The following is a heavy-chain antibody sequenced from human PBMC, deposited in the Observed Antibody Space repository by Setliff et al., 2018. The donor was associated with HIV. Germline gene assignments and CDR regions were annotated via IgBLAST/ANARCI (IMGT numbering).Heavy chain of an antibody. CDR1: GYSLTDFY. CDR2: ITPNSGGT. J-gene: IGHJ4*02. V-gene: IGHV1-2*02. CDR3: AGVSSQFSEWRKDYFEY. Sequence: ALVKVSCKASGYSLTDFYIHWVRQAPGQGLEWMGWITPNSGGTEYAGKFQGRVTLTRDTSINTAYMEVTRLTSDDTAVYYCAGVSSQFSEWRKDYFEYWGRGSLVTVSS. D-gene: IGHD3-3*01.